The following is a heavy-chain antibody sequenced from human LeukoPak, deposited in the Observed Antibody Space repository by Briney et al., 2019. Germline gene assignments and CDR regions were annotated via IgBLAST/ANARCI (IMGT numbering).Heavy chain of an antibody. CDR2: IIPIFGTT. J-gene: IGHJ4*02. D-gene: IGHD5-18*01. V-gene: IGHV1-69*05. CDR1: GGTFSSYA. CDR3: ASIRYSYAEHYFDY. Sequence: GASVKVSCKASGGTFSSYAISWVRQAPGQGLEWMGGIIPIFGTTNYAQKFQGRVTITTDESTSTAYMELSSLRSEDTAVYYCASIRYSYAEHYFDYWGQGTLVTVSS.